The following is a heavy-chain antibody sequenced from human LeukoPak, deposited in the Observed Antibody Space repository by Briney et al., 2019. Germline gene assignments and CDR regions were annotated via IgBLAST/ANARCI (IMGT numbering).Heavy chain of an antibody. CDR3: AREGLYWFGEPYPAGAFDI. D-gene: IGHD3-10*01. J-gene: IGHJ3*02. Sequence: ASVKVSCKASRYTFTSYDINWVRQATGQGLEWMGWMNPNSGNTGYAQRFQGRVTITRNTSISTAYMELSSLRSEDTAVYYCAREGLYWFGEPYPAGAFDIWGQGTMVTVSS. V-gene: IGHV1-8*03. CDR1: RYTFTSYD. CDR2: MNPNSGNT.